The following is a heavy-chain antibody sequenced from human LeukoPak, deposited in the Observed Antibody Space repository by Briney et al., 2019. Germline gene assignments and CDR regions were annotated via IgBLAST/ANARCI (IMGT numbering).Heavy chain of an antibody. Sequence: PGRSLRLSCAASGSTFSNYAMHWVRQAPGKGLEWVAVVSYDESNNYHADSVKGRFTISRDNAKNTLYLQMNSLRAEDTAVYYCARENTRFFDYWGQGTLVTVSS. V-gene: IGHV3-30-3*01. CDR1: GSTFSNYA. D-gene: IGHD3-10*02. J-gene: IGHJ4*02. CDR2: VSYDESNN. CDR3: ARENTRFFDY.